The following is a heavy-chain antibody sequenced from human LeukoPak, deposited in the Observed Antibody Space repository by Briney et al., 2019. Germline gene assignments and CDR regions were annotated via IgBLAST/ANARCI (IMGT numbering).Heavy chain of an antibody. D-gene: IGHD6-13*01. CDR3: ARRWSFDY. Sequence: GGSLRLSCAASGFTFSIYATHWVRQAPGKGLEWVAVISYDESDKYYADSVKGRFTISRDNSKNTLYLQMNSLRPEDTAVYYCARRWSFDYWGQGTLVTVSS. V-gene: IGHV3-30*04. J-gene: IGHJ4*02. CDR1: GFTFSIYA. CDR2: ISYDESDK.